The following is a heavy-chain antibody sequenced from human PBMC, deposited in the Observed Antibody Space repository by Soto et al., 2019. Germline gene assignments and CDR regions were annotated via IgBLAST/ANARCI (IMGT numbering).Heavy chain of an antibody. J-gene: IGHJ4*02. CDR2: ISGSGGST. CDR3: AKVKWFGELSLFDY. CDR1: GFTFSSHA. D-gene: IGHD3-10*01. V-gene: IGHV3-23*01. Sequence: GRSLRLSCSASGFTFSSHAMSWVSQAPGKGLEWVSAISGSGGSTYYADSVKGRFTISRDNSKNTLYLQMNSLRAEDTAVYYCAKVKWFGELSLFDYWGQGTLVTVSS.